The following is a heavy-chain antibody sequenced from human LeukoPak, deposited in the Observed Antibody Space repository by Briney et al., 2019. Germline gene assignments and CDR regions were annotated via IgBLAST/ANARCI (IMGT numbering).Heavy chain of an antibody. CDR2: INHSGST. CDR1: GGSFSGYY. J-gene: IGHJ4*02. Sequence: SETLSLTCAVYGGSFSGYYWSWIRQPPGKGLEWIGEINHSGSTNYNPSLKSRVTISVDTSKNQFSLKLSSVTAADTAVYYCARDRPSHTFYSSSWRASRYYFDYWGQGTLVTVSS. CDR3: ARDRPSHTFYSSSWRASRYYFDY. D-gene: IGHD6-13*01. V-gene: IGHV4-34*01.